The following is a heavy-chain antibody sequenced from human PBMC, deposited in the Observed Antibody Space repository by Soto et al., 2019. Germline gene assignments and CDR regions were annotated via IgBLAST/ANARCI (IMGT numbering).Heavy chain of an antibody. J-gene: IGHJ6*03. D-gene: IGHD3-16*01. CDR1: GGSISSSSYY. CDR2: IYYSGST. Sequence: QLQLQESGPGLVKPSETLSLTCTVSGGSISSSSYYWGWIRQPPGKGLEWIGSIYYSGSTYYNPSLKSRVTISVDTSKNQFSLKLSSVTAADTAVYYCARQHVSDYYYYYYMDVWGKGTTVTVSS. CDR3: ARQHVSDYYYYYYMDV. V-gene: IGHV4-39*01.